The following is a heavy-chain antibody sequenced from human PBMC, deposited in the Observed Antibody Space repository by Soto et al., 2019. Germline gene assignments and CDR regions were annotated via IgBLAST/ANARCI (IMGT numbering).Heavy chain of an antibody. J-gene: IGHJ6*02. CDR1: GFTFSSYA. V-gene: IGHV3-23*01. D-gene: IGHD6-6*01. Sequence: EVQLLESGGGLVQPGGSLRLSCAASGFTFSSYAMSWVRQAPGKGLEWVSAISGSGASTFYADSVKGRFTISRDNSKNTLYLQMNSLRAEDTAVYYCAKSRIAARLRYGMDVWGQGTTVTVSS. CDR2: ISGSGAST. CDR3: AKSRIAARLRYGMDV.